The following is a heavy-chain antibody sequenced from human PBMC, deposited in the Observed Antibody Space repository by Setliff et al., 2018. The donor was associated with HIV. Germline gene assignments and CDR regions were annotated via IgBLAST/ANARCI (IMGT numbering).Heavy chain of an antibody. J-gene: IGHJ4*02. Sequence: GESLKISCAASGFTFSDYYMSWIRQAPGKGLEWVSYISSSGDTKYYTDSVKGRFTISRDNAKNSLYLQMNSLRAEDTAVYYCARYYGDYDSPFDYWGQGTLVTVSS. D-gene: IGHD4-17*01. CDR1: GFTFSDYY. CDR2: ISSSGDTK. V-gene: IGHV3-11*04. CDR3: ARYYGDYDSPFDY.